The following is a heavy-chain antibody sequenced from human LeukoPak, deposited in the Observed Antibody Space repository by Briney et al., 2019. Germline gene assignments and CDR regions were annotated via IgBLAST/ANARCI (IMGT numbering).Heavy chain of an antibody. J-gene: IGHJ4*02. CDR3: ARDSLWFGVDY. Sequence: SETLSLTCTVSGYSITSGYYWGWIRQPPGKGLEWIGSIYHSGSTFYNPSLKSRVTISVDPSKNQFSLKLNSVIVADTAVYYCARDSLWFGVDYWGQGTLVTVSS. D-gene: IGHD3-10*01. CDR1: GYSITSGYY. V-gene: IGHV4-38-2*02. CDR2: IYHSGST.